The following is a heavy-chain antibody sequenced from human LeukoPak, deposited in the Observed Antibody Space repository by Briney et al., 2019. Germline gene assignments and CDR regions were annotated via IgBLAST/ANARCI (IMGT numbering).Heavy chain of an antibody. CDR1: GFTVNSNY. CDR2: IYSGGST. J-gene: IGHJ4*02. V-gene: IGHV3-53*04. CDR3: ARFPCSSTSCFDY. Sequence: GGSLRFSCAASGFTVNSNYMSWVRQARGKGLEWVSVIYSGGSTYYPVSVKGRFTISRHNSKNTLYLQMNSLRAEDTAVYYCARFPCSSTSCFDYWGQGTQVTVSS. D-gene: IGHD2-2*01.